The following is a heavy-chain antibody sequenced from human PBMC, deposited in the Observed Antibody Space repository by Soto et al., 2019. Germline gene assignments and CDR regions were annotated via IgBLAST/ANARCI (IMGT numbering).Heavy chain of an antibody. CDR3: TTEEWYYFPG. V-gene: IGHV3-7*03. D-gene: IGHD3-3*01. Sequence: GSLRLSSAASGFTFRVQWMSWVRQAPGKGLEWVATINQEVSERYYADSVKGRFSISRDNAKNSLYLQTNSLRAEDTAVYYCTTEEWYYFPGWRQGTLVTVSS. J-gene: IGHJ4*02. CDR2: INQEVSER. CDR1: GFTFRVQW.